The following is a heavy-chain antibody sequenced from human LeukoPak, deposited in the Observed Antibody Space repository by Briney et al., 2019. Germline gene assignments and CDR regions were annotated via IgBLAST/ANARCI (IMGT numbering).Heavy chain of an antibody. CDR3: ASTRPDIAATYYYYGMDV. V-gene: IGHV4-61*01. CDR2: IYYSGST. CDR1: GGSVSSGSYY. Sequence: SETLSLTCTVSGGSVSSGSYYWSWIRQPPGKGLEWIGYIYYSGSTNYNPSLKSRVTISVDTSKNQFSLKLSSVTAADTAVYYCASTRPDIAATYYYYGMDVWGQGTTVTVSS. D-gene: IGHD5-12*01. J-gene: IGHJ6*02.